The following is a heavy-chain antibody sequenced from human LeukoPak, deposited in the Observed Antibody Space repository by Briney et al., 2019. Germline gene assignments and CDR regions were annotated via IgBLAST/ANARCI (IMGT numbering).Heavy chain of an antibody. J-gene: IGHJ5*02. CDR2: IYYSGST. V-gene: IGHV4-59*11. D-gene: IGHD3-22*01. Sequence: SETLSLTCTVSGGSISSHYWSWIRQPPRKGLEWIGYIYYSGSTNYNPSLKSRVTISVDTSKNQFSLKLSSVTAADTAVYYCAREGRYYDSSGYFSWFDPWGQGTLVTVSS. CDR3: AREGRYYDSSGYFSWFDP. CDR1: GGSISSHY.